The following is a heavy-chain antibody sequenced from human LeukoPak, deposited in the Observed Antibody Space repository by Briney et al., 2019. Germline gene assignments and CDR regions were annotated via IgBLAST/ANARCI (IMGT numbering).Heavy chain of an antibody. Sequence: SETLSLTCAVSGGSISSSNWWSWVRQPPGQGLEWIGEIYHSGSTNYNPSLKSRVTISVDTSKNQFSLKLSSVTAADTAVYYCASTAMAAFDYWGQGTLVTVSS. J-gene: IGHJ4*02. CDR2: IYHSGST. V-gene: IGHV4-4*02. CDR1: GGSISSSNW. D-gene: IGHD5-18*01. CDR3: ASTAMAAFDY.